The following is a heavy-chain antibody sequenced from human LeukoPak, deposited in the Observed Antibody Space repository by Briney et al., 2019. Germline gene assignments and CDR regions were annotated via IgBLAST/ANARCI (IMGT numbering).Heavy chain of an antibody. Sequence: PGGSLRLSCAASGFTFSSYAMHWVRQAPGKGLEWVAVISYDGSDKYYADSVKGRFTISRDNSKNTLYLQMNSLRAEDTAVYYCATDHWFDPWGQGTLVTVSS. CDR1: GFTFSSYA. J-gene: IGHJ5*02. CDR3: ATDHWFDP. CDR2: ISYDGSDK. V-gene: IGHV3-30-3*01.